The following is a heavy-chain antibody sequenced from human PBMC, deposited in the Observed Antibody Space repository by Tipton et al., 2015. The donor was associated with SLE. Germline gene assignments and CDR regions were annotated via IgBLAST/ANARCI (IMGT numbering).Heavy chain of an antibody. CDR2: IYSRGNI. V-gene: IGHV4-59*08. D-gene: IGHD3-10*01. J-gene: IGHJ5*02. CDR1: GGYINNYY. Sequence: TLSLTCTVSGGYINNYYWSWIRQPPGKGLEWIGHIYSRGNINYNPSLKSRVTMSVDTSKNHFSLRLNSVTAADTAVYYCARQGFGASTGMDWFDPWGQGTLVTVSS. CDR3: ARQGFGASTGMDWFDP.